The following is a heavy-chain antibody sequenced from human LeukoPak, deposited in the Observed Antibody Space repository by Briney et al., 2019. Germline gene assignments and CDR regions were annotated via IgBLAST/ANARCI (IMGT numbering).Heavy chain of an antibody. J-gene: IGHJ4*02. CDR3: ARDVMDYFDY. CDR2: ISSSSSYI. V-gene: IGHV3-21*01. D-gene: IGHD2-8*01. CDR1: GFTFSSYS. Sequence: GGSLRLSCAASGFTFSSYSMNWVRQAPGKGLEWVSSISSSSSYIYYADSVKGRFTISRDNAKNSLYPQMNSLRAEDTAVYYCARDVMDYFDYWGQGTLVTVSS.